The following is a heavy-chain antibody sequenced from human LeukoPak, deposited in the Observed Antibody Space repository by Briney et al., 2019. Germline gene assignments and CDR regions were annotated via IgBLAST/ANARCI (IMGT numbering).Heavy chain of an antibody. Sequence: SETLSPTCAVDGGSLSGYYWSWIRQPPGKGLEWIGEINPTGSTNYNPSLKSRVTISADTSKSQFSLELSSVTAADTAVFYCARALSTVTTYFDSWGQGTLVTVSS. CDR2: INPTGST. V-gene: IGHV4-34*01. CDR1: GGSLSGYY. CDR3: ARALSTVTTYFDS. J-gene: IGHJ4*02. D-gene: IGHD4-17*01.